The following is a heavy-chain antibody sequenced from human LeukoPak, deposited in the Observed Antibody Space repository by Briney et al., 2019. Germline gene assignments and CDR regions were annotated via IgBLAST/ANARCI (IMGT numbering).Heavy chain of an antibody. CDR2: IQKDRSDK. CDR3: AREGGRAVPGRFDQ. J-gene: IGHJ4*02. V-gene: IGHV3-30*02. D-gene: IGHD6-13*01. CDR1: GINFRSSG. Sequence: GGSLRLSCAASGINFRSSGMHWVRQAPGKGLEWVTFIQKDRSDKYYAASVKGRFTISRDNSKNTVYLHMASLRADDTALYYCAREGGRAVPGRFDQWGQGTLVTVSS.